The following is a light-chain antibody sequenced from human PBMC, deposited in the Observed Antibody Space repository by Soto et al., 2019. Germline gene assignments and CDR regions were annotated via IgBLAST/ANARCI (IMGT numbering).Light chain of an antibody. CDR3: QQYDSYPRT. CDR1: QSLRGG. V-gene: IGKV1-5*01. CDR2: DAS. J-gene: IGKJ1*01. Sequence: DIQMTQSPDTLSASVGDRVTITCRASQSLRGGLAWYQQTPGKAPKALIYDASTLASGVPSRFSGSGSGTEFTLTISGLQPDDFATYFCQQYDSYPRTFGQGTKVDI.